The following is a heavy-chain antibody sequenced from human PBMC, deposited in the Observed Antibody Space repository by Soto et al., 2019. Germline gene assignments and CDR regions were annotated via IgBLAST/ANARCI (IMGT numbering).Heavy chain of an antibody. D-gene: IGHD5-12*01. V-gene: IGHV1-69*01. CDR2: IIPIFGTA. CDR3: ARDGGGYDYWWFDL. CDR1: GGTFSSYA. Sequence: QVQLVQSGAEVKKPGSSVKVSCKASGGTFSSYAISWVRQAPGQGLEWMGGIIPIFGTANYAQRFQGRVTIAADECTSTAYGEVGRLRSGDTAVDYCARDGGGYDYWWFDLWGRGTLVTVSS. J-gene: IGHJ2*01.